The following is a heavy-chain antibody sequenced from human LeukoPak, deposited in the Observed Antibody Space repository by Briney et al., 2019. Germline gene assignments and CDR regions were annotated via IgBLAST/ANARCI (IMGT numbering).Heavy chain of an antibody. V-gene: IGHV1-18*01. CDR2: ISACNGNT. J-gene: IGHJ4*02. Sequence: ASAKVSCKASGYTFTSYGISWVRQAPGQGLEWMGWISACNGNTNYAQKLQGRVTMTTDTSTSTAYMELRSLRSNDTAVYYCATGEGYFPPGYWGQGTLVTVSS. CDR3: ATGEGYFPPGY. CDR1: GYTFTSYG. D-gene: IGHD2/OR15-2a*01.